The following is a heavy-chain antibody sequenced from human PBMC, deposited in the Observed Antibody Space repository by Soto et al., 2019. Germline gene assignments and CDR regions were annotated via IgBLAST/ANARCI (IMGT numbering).Heavy chain of an antibody. Sequence: EEQLVESGGGLIQPGGSLTLPCAASGSTLSSYGLHWFRQVPGKGLVWVSRINRDGATTTYADSVKGRFTISRDNARNRLYLQMNSLRAEDTAVYYCVRGGYSGSYYRYFWGQGTLVTVSS. CDR3: VRGGYSGSYYRYF. CDR1: GSTLSSYG. CDR2: INRDGATT. V-gene: IGHV3-74*01. J-gene: IGHJ4*02. D-gene: IGHD1-26*01.